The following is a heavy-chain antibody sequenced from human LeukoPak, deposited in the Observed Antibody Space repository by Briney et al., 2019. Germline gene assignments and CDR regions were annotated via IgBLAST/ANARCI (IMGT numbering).Heavy chain of an antibody. CDR1: GGTFSSYA. J-gene: IGHJ4*02. CDR3: ARDFHDYYDSSGYLTTRYFDY. Sequence: ASVKVSCKASGGTFSSYAISWVRQAPGQGLVWMGRIIPIFGTANYAQKFQGRVTITTDESTSTAYMELSSLRSEDTAVYYCARDFHDYYDSSGYLTTRYFDYWGQGTLVTVSS. V-gene: IGHV1-69*05. CDR2: IIPIFGTA. D-gene: IGHD3-22*01.